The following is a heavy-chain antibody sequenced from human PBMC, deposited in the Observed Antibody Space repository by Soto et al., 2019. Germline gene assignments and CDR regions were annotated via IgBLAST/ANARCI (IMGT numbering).Heavy chain of an antibody. CDR1: GGSISSGNSYA. CDR3: ARSVAPYLGTWFDP. J-gene: IGHJ5*02. CDR2: ISHTGRT. Sequence: QLQLQESGSGLVKPSQTLSLTCAVSGGSISSGNSYAWSWIRQPPGKGLEWIGSISHTGRTSYNPSLKGRVTMSVDKSTNQFSVKLSSVTAADMAVYYCARSVAPYLGTWFDPWGQGSLVIVSS. V-gene: IGHV4-30-2*01. D-gene: IGHD3-16*01.